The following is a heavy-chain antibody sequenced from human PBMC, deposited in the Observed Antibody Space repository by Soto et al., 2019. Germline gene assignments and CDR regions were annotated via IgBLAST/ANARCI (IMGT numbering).Heavy chain of an antibody. D-gene: IGHD3-10*01. CDR3: ARGGITMVRGGGGDY. V-gene: IGHV1-69*02. CDR2: IIPILGIA. Sequence: QVQLVQSGAEVKKPGSSVKVSCKASGGTFSSYTISWVRQAPGQGLEWMGRIIPILGIANYAQKFQGRVTITADKSTSTAYMELSSLRSEDTAVYYCARGGITMVRGGGGDYWGQGTLVTVSS. CDR1: GGTFSSYT. J-gene: IGHJ4*02.